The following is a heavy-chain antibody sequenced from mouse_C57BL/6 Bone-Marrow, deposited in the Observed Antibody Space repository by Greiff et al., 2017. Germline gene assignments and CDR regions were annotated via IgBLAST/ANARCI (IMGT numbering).Heavy chain of an antibody. D-gene: IGHD1-1*01. CDR1: GYTFTSYW. J-gene: IGHJ4*01. CDR3: ARGGFITTVEGAMDY. CDR2: IDPSDSYT. Sequence: QVHVKQPGAELVMPGASVKLSCKASGYTFTSYWMHWVKQRPGQGLEWIGEIDPSDSYTNYNQKFKGKSTLPVDKSSSTAYMQLSSLTSEDSAVYYCARGGFITTVEGAMDYWGQGTSVTVSS. V-gene: IGHV1-69*01.